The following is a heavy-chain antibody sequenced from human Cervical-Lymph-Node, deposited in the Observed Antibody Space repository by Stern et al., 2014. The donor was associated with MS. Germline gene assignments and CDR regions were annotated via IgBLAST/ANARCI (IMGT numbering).Heavy chain of an antibody. CDR2: ISSSGGT. CDR3: ARGYTTSSGRPDY. CDR1: GGSTSSYY. V-gene: IGHV4-59*08. Sequence: VQLVESGPGLVKPSETLSLTCTVSGGSTSSYYWSWIRQPPGKGLEWIGYISSSGGTKYNPSLKSRVTISLDTSKNPFSLNLSSVTAADTAVYYCARGYTTSSGRPDYWGQGTLVTVSS. D-gene: IGHD6-6*01. J-gene: IGHJ4*02.